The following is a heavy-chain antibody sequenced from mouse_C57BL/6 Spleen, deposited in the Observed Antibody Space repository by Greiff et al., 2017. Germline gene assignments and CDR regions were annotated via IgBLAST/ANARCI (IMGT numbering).Heavy chain of an antibody. D-gene: IGHD2-4*01. CDR1: GYTFTDYY. V-gene: IGHV1-84*01. Sequence: LVESGPELVKPGASVKISCKASGYTFTDYYINWVKQGPGQGLEWIGWIYPGSGNTKYNEKFKGKATLTVDTSSSTAYMQLSSLTSEDSAVYFCARERAYDYDPFAYWGQGTLVTVSA. CDR2: IYPGSGNT. J-gene: IGHJ3*01. CDR3: ARERAYDYDPFAY.